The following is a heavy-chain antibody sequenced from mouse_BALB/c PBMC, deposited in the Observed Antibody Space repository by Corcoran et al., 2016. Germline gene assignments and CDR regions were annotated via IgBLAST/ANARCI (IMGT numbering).Heavy chain of an antibody. V-gene: IGHV9-3-1*01. CDR3: ARARATYFDY. D-gene: IGHD3-1*01. Sequence: QIQLVQSGPELKKPGETVKISCKASGYTFTNYGMNWVKQAPGKGLKWMGWINTYTGEPTYADDFKGRFAFSLETSASTAYLQINNLKNEDTATYVCARARATYFDYCGQGTTLTVSS. J-gene: IGHJ2*01. CDR2: INTYTGEP. CDR1: GYTFTNYG.